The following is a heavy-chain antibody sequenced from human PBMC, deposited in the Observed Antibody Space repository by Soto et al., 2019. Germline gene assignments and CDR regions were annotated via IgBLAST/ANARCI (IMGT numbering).Heavy chain of an antibody. CDR1: GFTLSSYA. V-gene: IGHV3-23*01. J-gene: IGHJ2*01. CDR3: AKVSLGSWFFDL. Sequence: EVQLLESGGGLVQPGGSLRLSCAASGFTLSSYAMSWVRQAPGKGLEWVSDISGSGNTTYYADSVRGRFTISRDNSKNTLLLQMNSLRAEDTAVYYCAKVSLGSWFFDLWGRGTLVTVSS. CDR2: ISGSGNTT.